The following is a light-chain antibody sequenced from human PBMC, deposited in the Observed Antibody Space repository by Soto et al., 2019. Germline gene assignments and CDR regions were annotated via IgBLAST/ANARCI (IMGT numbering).Light chain of an antibody. V-gene: IGKV3D-15*01. J-gene: IGKJ1*01. CDR1: QSVSSN. CDR2: AAS. CDR3: QQYNNWLWT. Sequence: EIVLTQSPGTLSLSPGERASLSCMSSQSVSSNYLAWYQQKPGQAPRLLIFAASTRATGIPARFSGSGSGTEFTLTISSLQSEDFAVYYCQQYNNWLWTFGQGTKVDIK.